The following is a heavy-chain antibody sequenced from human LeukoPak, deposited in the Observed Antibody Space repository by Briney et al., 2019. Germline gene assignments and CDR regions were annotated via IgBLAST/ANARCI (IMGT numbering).Heavy chain of an antibody. Sequence: ASVKVSCKASGYTFTGYYMHWVRQASGQGLEWMGWINPNSGGTNYAQKFQGRVTMTRDTSISTAYMELNRLRSDDTAVYYCARDVQQLANYYYYGLDVWGQGTTVTVSS. CDR3: ARDVQQLANYYYYGLDV. CDR2: INPNSGGT. V-gene: IGHV1-2*02. CDR1: GYTFTGYY. J-gene: IGHJ6*02. D-gene: IGHD6-13*01.